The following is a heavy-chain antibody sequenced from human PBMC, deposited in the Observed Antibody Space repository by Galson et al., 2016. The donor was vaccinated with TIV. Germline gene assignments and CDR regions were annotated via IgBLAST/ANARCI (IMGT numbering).Heavy chain of an antibody. V-gene: IGHV4-39*01. Sequence: SETLSLTCSVSGASIATSSNYWVWIRQPPGKGLEWIGTIFHSGNTWYNPSLKSRVTISVDTSKRQFSLKVNSLTAADTAVYYCARYISGWYHYFDFWGQGALVTVSS. D-gene: IGHD6-19*01. J-gene: IGHJ4*02. CDR1: GASIATSSNY. CDR2: IFHSGNT. CDR3: ARYISGWYHYFDF.